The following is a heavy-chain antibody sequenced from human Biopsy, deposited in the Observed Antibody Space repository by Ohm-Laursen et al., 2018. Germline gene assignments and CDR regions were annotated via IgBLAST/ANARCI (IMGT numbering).Heavy chain of an antibody. CDR2: FRFEDRT. V-gene: IGHV4-59*01. Sequence: SQTLSLTCPVSGGSISNYLWTWIRQPPGKGLEWIGYFRFEDRTSYNSSLKSRVTISADTSKNQFSLRLSSVTAADTAVYYCALGGGSYVNFDYWGQGTLVTVSS. D-gene: IGHD1-26*01. CDR1: GGSISNYL. J-gene: IGHJ4*02. CDR3: ALGGGSYVNFDY.